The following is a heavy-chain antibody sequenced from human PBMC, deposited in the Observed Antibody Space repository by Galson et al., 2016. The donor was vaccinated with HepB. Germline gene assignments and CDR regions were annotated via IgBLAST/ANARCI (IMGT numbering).Heavy chain of an antibody. CDR2: AYYRSKWYN. J-gene: IGHJ6*03. Sequence: CAISGDSVSSNSAAWNWIRQSPSRGLEWLGRAYYRSKWYNDYAISVRSRIPINPDTSKNQFSLPLTSVTPEYTAVYYCARDRDYDILTGYYGYYYMDVWVKGTTVTVSS. V-gene: IGHV6-1*01. CDR3: ARDRDYDILTGYYGYYYMDV. D-gene: IGHD3-9*01. CDR1: GDSVSSNSAA.